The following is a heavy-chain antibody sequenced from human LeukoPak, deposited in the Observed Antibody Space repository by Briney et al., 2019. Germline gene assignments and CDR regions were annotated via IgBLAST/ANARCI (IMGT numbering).Heavy chain of an antibody. V-gene: IGHV3-23*01. J-gene: IGHJ4*02. CDR3: AKNADTVPYYFDY. CDR1: GFTFSSYA. CDR2: ITAGGGST. Sequence: GGSLTLACAASGFTFSSYAMSWVRHPPGMGLEWLSGITAGGGSTYYADCVTGRFTISRDNCKSTLYLQMNSLRAEDTAVYYCAKNADTVPYYFDYWGQGTLVTVSS. D-gene: IGHD4-17*01.